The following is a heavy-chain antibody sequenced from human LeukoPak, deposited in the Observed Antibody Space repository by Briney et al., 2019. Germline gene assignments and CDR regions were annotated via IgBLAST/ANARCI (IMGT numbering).Heavy chain of an antibody. D-gene: IGHD6-19*01. CDR3: AKRSAESSGYFDY. J-gene: IGHJ4*02. Sequence: GGSLRLSCAASGITFIKYSMTWVRQAPGKGLEWVSAITGSGAFTDYADSVKGRFTISRDNSKNMLYLQTNSLRAEDTAVYYCAKRSAESSGYFDYWGQGTLVTVSS. CDR2: ITGSGAFT. V-gene: IGHV3-23*01. CDR1: GITFIKYS.